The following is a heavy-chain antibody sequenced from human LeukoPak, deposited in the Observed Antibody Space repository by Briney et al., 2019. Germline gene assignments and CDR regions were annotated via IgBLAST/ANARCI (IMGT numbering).Heavy chain of an antibody. Sequence: PGGSLRLSCAASGFTFSSYSMNWVRQAPGKGLEWVSSISSSSYIYYADSVKGRFTISRDNAKNSLYLQMNSLRAEDTAVYYCAGDIKAYDFWSGYSSWGQGTLVTVSS. J-gene: IGHJ5*02. CDR2: ISSSSYI. V-gene: IGHV3-21*01. CDR1: GFTFSSYS. D-gene: IGHD3-3*01. CDR3: AGDIKAYDFWSGYSS.